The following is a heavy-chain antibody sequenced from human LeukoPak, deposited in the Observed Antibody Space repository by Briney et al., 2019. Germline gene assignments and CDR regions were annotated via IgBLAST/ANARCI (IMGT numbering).Heavy chain of an antibody. Sequence: GGSLRLSCAASGFTVSSNYMTWVRQAPGKGLEWVSAISGSGGSTYYADSVKGRFTISRDNSKNTLYLQMNSLRAEDTAVYYCAKDFMIVVAPDFWWGQGTLVTVSS. CDR2: ISGSGGST. J-gene: IGHJ4*02. V-gene: IGHV3-23*01. D-gene: IGHD3-22*01. CDR1: GFTVSSNY. CDR3: AKDFMIVVAPDFW.